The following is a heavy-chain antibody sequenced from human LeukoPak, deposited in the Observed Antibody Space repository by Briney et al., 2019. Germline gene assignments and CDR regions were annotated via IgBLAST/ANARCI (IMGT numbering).Heavy chain of an antibody. V-gene: IGHV4-30-4*01. CDR3: AREIAVADSVYFDY. D-gene: IGHD6-19*01. Sequence: SETLSLTCAVYGGSISSGDYYWSWIRQPPGKGLEWIGYIYYSGSTYYNPSLKSRVTISVDTSKNQFSLKLSSVTAADTAVYYCAREIAVADSVYFDYWGQGTLVTVSS. CDR1: GGSISSGDYY. J-gene: IGHJ4*02. CDR2: IYYSGST.